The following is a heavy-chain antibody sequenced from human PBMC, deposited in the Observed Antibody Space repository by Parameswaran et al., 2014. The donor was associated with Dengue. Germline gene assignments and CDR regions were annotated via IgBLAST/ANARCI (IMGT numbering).Heavy chain of an antibody. V-gene: IGHV3-30*02. Sequence: VRQMPGKGAGSGWQFIRYDGSNKYYADSVKGRFTISRDNSKNTLYLQMNSLRADDTALYYCAKGPPKSTYSGSYPYYYYMDVWGKGTTVTVSS. CDR2: IRYDGSNK. D-gene: IGHD1-26*01. CDR3: AKGPPKSTYSGSYPYYYYMDV. J-gene: IGHJ6*03.